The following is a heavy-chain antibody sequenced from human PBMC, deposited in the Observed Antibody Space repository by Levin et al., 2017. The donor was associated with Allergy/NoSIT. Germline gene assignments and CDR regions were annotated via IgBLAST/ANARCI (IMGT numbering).Heavy chain of an antibody. CDR1: GFTFDDYG. J-gene: IGHJ4*02. V-gene: IGHV3-20*04. CDR2: INWNGGST. D-gene: IGHD6-13*01. Sequence: GGSLRLSCAASGFTFDDYGMSWVRQAPGKGLEWVSGINWNGGSTGYADSVKGRFTISRDNAKNSLYLQMNSLRAEDTALYYCARDEHPEGGSWYYFDYWGQGTLVTVSS. CDR3: ARDEHPEGGSWYYFDY.